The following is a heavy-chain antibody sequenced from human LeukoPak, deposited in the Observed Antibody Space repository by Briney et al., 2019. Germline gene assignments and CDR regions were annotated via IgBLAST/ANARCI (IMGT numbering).Heavy chain of an antibody. CDR3: ARSYYHYYSMDV. J-gene: IGHJ6*02. CDR2: IYYSGST. Sequence: SETLSLTCTVSGGSISSGDYYWSWLRQPPGKGLEWIGYIYYSGSTYYNPSLKSIVTITVNTSKNQLSLKLSSVTAADTAVYYCARSYYHYYSMDVWGQGTTVTVSS. CDR1: GGSISSGDYY. V-gene: IGHV4-30-4*01.